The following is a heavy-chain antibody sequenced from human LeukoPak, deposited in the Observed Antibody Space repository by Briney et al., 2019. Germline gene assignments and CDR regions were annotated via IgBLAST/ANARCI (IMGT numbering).Heavy chain of an antibody. CDR3: ARDIVVVPAVYYYYYYGMDV. V-gene: IGHV3-7*03. J-gene: IGHJ6*02. CDR1: GFTFSSYW. Sequence: GGSLRLSCAASGFTFSSYWMNWVRQAPGKGLEWVANIKQDGSEKYYVDSVKGRFTISRDNAKNSLYLQMNSLRAEDTAVYYCARDIVVVPAVYYYYYYGMDVWGQGTTVTVSS. D-gene: IGHD2-2*01. CDR2: IKQDGSEK.